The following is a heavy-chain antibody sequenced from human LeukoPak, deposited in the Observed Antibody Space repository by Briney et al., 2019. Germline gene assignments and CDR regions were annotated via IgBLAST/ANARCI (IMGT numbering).Heavy chain of an antibody. V-gene: IGHV1-69*13. Sequence: ASVKVSCKASGGTFSSYAISWVRQAPGQGLEWMGGIIPIFGTANYAQKFQGRVTITADESTSTAHMELSSLRSEDTAVYYCARVGRYYYDSSGYYSLKPKYYYYGMDVWGQGTTVTVSS. CDR3: ARVGRYYYDSSGYYSLKPKYYYYGMDV. CDR2: IIPIFGTA. D-gene: IGHD3-22*01. CDR1: GGTFSSYA. J-gene: IGHJ6*02.